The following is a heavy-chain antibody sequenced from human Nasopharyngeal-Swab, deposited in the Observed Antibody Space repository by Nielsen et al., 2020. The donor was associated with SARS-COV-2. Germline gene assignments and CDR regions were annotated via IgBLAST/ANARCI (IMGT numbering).Heavy chain of an antibody. CDR2: ISSSSSYI. J-gene: IGHJ4*02. CDR3: AGGSGYDTFDY. CDR1: GFTFSSYS. V-gene: IGHV3-21*01. Sequence: GGSLRLSCAASGFTFSSYSMNWVRQAPGKGLEWVSSISSSSSYIYYADSVEGRFTISRDNAKNSLYLQMNSLRAEDTAVYYCAGGSGYDTFDYWGQGTLVTVSS. D-gene: IGHD5-12*01.